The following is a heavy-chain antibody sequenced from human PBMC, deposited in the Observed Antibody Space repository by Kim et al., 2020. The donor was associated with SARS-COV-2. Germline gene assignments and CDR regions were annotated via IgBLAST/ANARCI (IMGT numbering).Heavy chain of an antibody. CDR2: INHSGST. D-gene: IGHD3-9*01. Sequence: SETLSLTCAVYGGSFSGYYWSWIRQPPAKGLEWIGEINHSGSTNYNPSLKSRVTISVDTSKNQFSLKLSSVTAADTAVYYCARWGYVDWLFRYYYAMDVWGQGTTVTVSS. V-gene: IGHV4-34*01. CDR1: GGSFSGYY. CDR3: ARWGYVDWLFRYYYAMDV. J-gene: IGHJ6*02.